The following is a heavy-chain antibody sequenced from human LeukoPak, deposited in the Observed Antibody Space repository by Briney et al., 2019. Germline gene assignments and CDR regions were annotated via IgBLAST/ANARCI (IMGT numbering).Heavy chain of an antibody. Sequence: TGGSLRLSCTASGFTLSSYAIHWVRQAPGKGLEWVAVISYDGSNKHYADSVKGRFTISRDNSKNTLYLQMNSLRAEDTAVYYCAKDNGITIFGVVTPWDYMDVWGKGTTVTVSS. D-gene: IGHD3-3*01. J-gene: IGHJ6*03. V-gene: IGHV3-30-3*01. CDR2: ISYDGSNK. CDR3: AKDNGITIFGVVTPWDYMDV. CDR1: GFTLSSYA.